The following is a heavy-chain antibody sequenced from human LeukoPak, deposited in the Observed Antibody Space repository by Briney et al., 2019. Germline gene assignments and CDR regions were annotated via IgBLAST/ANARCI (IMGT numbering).Heavy chain of an antibody. CDR1: GGSINSYY. CDR3: ARVRYYDFWSGWNFDY. J-gene: IGHJ4*02. CDR2: IYHSEST. V-gene: IGHV4-59*12. D-gene: IGHD3-3*01. Sequence: SETLSLTCSVSGGSINSYYCNWYRQSPGKRLEWIGYIYHSESTKYNPSLKSRVSISADTSKNQFSLKLSSVTAADTAVYYCARVRYYDFWSGWNFDYWGQGTLVTVSS.